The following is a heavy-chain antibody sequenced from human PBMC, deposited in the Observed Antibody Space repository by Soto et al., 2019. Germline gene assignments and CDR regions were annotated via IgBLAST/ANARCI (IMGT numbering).Heavy chain of an antibody. Sequence: SVKVSCKASGYTFTSYGISWVRQAPGQGLEWMGRISAFHGIANYAQKFQGRVTITADTSTSTAYMELSSLRSEDTAVYYCARTDEYYSADYWGQGTLVTVSS. CDR3: ARTDEYYSADY. J-gene: IGHJ4*02. V-gene: IGHV1-69*04. CDR1: GYTFTSYG. D-gene: IGHD4-4*01. CDR2: ISAFHGIA.